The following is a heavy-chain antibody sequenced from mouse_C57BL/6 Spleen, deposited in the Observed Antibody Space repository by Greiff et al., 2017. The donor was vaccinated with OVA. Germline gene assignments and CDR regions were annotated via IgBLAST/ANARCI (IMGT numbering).Heavy chain of an antibody. CDR3: ARCDCDGYPFDY. CDR1: GYAFSSSW. D-gene: IGHD2-3*01. Sequence: QVQLQQSGPELVKPGASVKISCTASGYAFSSSWMNWVKQRPGKGLEWIGRIYPGDGDTNYNGKFKGKSTLTADNSSSTAYMQLSSLASEDAAVYCCARCDCDGYPFDYWGQGTTLTVSA. J-gene: IGHJ2*01. CDR2: IYPGDGDT. V-gene: IGHV1-82*01.